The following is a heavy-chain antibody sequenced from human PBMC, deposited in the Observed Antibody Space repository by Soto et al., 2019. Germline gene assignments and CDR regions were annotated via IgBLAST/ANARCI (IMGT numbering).Heavy chain of an antibody. V-gene: IGHV4-59*01. D-gene: IGHD5-18*01. Sequence: SETLCLTCTVSGGSISSYYWSWIRQPPGKGLEWIGYIYYSGSTNYNPSLKSRLTITKDTSKNQVVLTMTNMDPVDTATYYCAHRPYTAMAPHFDYWGQGTLVTVSS. CDR1: GGSISSYY. J-gene: IGHJ4*02. CDR2: IYYSGST. CDR3: AHRPYTAMAPHFDY.